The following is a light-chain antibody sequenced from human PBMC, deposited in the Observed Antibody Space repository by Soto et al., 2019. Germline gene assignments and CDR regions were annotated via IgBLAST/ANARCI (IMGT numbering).Light chain of an antibody. J-gene: IGKJ1*01. V-gene: IGKV3-20*01. CDR1: EWVSSYY. CDR2: DAS. CDR3: KQYGFSPQT. Sequence: DILLTQSPYPLSLFPGDRATLSCSAIEWVSSYYLSWYQQKPGQAPRLLIYDASTRATDIPDRFSGSGSATDFTLTISRLETEDFAVYYCKQYGFSPQTFGQWTKV.